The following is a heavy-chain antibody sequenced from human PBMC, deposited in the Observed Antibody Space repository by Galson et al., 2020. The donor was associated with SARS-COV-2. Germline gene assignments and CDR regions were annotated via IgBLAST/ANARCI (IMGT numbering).Heavy chain of an antibody. D-gene: IGHD3-10*01. CDR2: ITDTGLST. Sequence: GESLKISCAASGFSFNNYAMSWVRQAQGKGLEWVSDITDTGLSTYYADSVKGRFTISRDNSENTLYLQMNSLRAEDTAVYYCAKGPLYYSNRGVSDNWFDPWGQGTLVTVSS. V-gene: IGHV3-23*01. J-gene: IGHJ5*02. CDR1: GFSFNNYA. CDR3: AKGPLYYSNRGVSDNWFDP.